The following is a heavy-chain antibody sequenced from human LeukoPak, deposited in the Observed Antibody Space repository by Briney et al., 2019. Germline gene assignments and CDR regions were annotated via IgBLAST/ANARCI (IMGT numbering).Heavy chain of an antibody. V-gene: IGHV1-69*13. J-gene: IGHJ4*02. CDR3: ARYYYDSSGYYYYFDY. CDR2: IIPIFGTA. Sequence: SVKVSCKASGGTFSSYAISWVRQAPGQGLEWMGGIIPIFGTANYARKFQGRVTITADESTSTAYMELSSLRSEDTAVYYCARYYYDSSGYYYYFDYWGQGTLVTVSS. CDR1: GGTFSSYA. D-gene: IGHD3-22*01.